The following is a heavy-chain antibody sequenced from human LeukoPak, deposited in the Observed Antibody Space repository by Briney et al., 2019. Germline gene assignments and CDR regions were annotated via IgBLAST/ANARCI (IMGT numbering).Heavy chain of an antibody. CDR1: GYTFTGYY. Sequence: ASVKVSCKASGYTFTGYYMHWMRQAPGQGLEWMGIINPSGGSTSYAQKFQGRVTMTRDTSTSTVYMELSSLRSEDTAVYYCARDPHYYCSGGSCYSDAFDIWGQGTMVTVSS. J-gene: IGHJ3*02. V-gene: IGHV1-46*01. D-gene: IGHD2-15*01. CDR2: INPSGGST. CDR3: ARDPHYYCSGGSCYSDAFDI.